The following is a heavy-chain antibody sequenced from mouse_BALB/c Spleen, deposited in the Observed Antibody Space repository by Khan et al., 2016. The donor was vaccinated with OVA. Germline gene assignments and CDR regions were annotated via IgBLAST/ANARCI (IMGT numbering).Heavy chain of an antibody. V-gene: IGHV1-80*01. J-gene: IGHJ3*01. D-gene: IGHD2-14*01. Sequence: QVQLKQSGAELVRPGSSVKISCKASGYGFSNYLMNWVKQGPGQGLEWIGQIYPGDGNTNYNGKFKDKATLTVDTSSSTAYMQLSSLTSEDSAVYFCARSEYDYFAYWGQGTLVTVSA. CDR1: GYGFSNYL. CDR2: IYPGDGNT. CDR3: ARSEYDYFAY.